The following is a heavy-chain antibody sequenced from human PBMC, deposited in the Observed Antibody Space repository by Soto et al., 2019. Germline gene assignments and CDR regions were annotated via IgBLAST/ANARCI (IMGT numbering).Heavy chain of an antibody. Sequence: QVQLVESGGGVVQPGRSLRLSCAASGFTFTDYAMHWVRQAPGKGLEWVAVISYDGGKKYYADSVKGRFTISRDNSKNTVYLQMNSLRVEDTAVYYCARDTYLDSSGPSYYSYYGIDVWGQGTTVTVSS. D-gene: IGHD3-22*01. J-gene: IGHJ6*02. CDR1: GFTFTDYA. V-gene: IGHV3-30-3*01. CDR3: ARDTYLDSSGPSYYSYYGIDV. CDR2: ISYDGGKK.